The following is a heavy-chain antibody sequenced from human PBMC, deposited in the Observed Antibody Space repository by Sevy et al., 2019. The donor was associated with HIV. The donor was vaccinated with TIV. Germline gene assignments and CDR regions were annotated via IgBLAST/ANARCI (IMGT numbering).Heavy chain of an antibody. CDR3: XXXXYXXXXSAHPATEYYFDY. J-gene: IGHJ4*02. Sequence: AAVKVSCKASGYIFTTYGISWVGQAPGQGLEWMGWISAYNRNTYYAQKLQGRVTMSTDTFTSTAYMELRSLRSDDAXXXXXXXXXYXXXXSAHPATEYYFDYWGQGTPVTVSS. V-gene: IGHV1-18*01. CDR1: GYIFTTYG. D-gene: IGHD3-22*01. CDR2: ISAYNRNT.